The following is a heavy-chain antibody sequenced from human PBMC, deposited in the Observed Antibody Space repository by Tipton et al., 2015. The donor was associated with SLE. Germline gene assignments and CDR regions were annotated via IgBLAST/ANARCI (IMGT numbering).Heavy chain of an antibody. CDR2: ISGSGGST. CDR3: AKGSGWYGYFDY. V-gene: IGHV3-23*01. CDR1: GFTFSSYA. Sequence: SLRLSCAASGFTFSSYAMSWVRQAPGKGLEWVSAISGSGGSTYYADSVKGRFTISRDNSKNTLYLQMNSLRAEDTAVYYCAKGSGWYGYFDYWGQGTLVTVSS. J-gene: IGHJ4*02. D-gene: IGHD6-19*01.